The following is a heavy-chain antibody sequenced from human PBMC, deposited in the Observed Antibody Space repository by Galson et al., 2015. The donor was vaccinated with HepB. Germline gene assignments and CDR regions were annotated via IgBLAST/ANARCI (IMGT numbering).Heavy chain of an antibody. V-gene: IGHV3-66*01. CDR2: IYSKGGT. CDR3: ANRRD. J-gene: IGHJ1*01. Sequence: SLRLSCAASGFTFRDFYMSWVRQAPGKGLEWVSFIYSKGGTYYADSVKGRFTISRDSSKNTLFLEMNSLRVEDTAIYYCANRRDWGQGTLVAVSS. CDR1: GFTFRDFY.